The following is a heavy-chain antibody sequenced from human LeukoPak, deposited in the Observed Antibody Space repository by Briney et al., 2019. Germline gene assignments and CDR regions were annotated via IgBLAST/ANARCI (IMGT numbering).Heavy chain of an antibody. J-gene: IGHJ4*02. V-gene: IGHV3-33*01. CDR3: ARDYPTVTTGWDY. CDR1: GFTFSSYG. CDR2: IWYDGSNK. D-gene: IGHD4-17*01. Sequence: GGSLRLSCAASGFTFSSYGMHWVRQAPGKGLEWVAVIWYDGSNKYYADSVKGRFTISRDNSKNTLYLQMNSLRAEDTAVYYCARDYPTVTTGWDYWGQGTLVTVSS.